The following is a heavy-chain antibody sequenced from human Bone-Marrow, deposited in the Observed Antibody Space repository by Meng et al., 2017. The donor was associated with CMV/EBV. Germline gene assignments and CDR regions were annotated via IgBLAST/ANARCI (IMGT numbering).Heavy chain of an antibody. Sequence: SETLSLTCTVSGYSISSGYYWGWIRQPPGKGLEWIGSIYYSGSTYYNPSLKSRVTISVDTSKNQFSLKLSSVTAADTAVYYCARGRWYYDYVWGSYRHSLRLPTLFDYWGQGTLVTVSS. CDR2: IYYSGST. D-gene: IGHD3-16*02. CDR3: ARGRWYYDYVWGSYRHSLRLPTLFDY. J-gene: IGHJ4*02. CDR1: GYSISSGYY. V-gene: IGHV4-38-2*02.